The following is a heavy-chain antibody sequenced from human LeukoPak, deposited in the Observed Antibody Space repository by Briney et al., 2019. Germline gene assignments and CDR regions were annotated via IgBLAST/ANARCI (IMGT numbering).Heavy chain of an antibody. V-gene: IGHV4-59*01. J-gene: IGHJ3*02. CDR3: ARVIQYYYDSSGHDAFDI. CDR1: GGSISSYY. D-gene: IGHD3-22*01. Sequence: PSETLSLTCTVSGGSISSYYWSWIRQPPGKGLEWIGYIYYSGSTNYNPSLKSRVTISVDTSKNQFSLKLSSVTAADTVVYYCARVIQYYYDSSGHDAFDIWGQGTMVTVSS. CDR2: IYYSGST.